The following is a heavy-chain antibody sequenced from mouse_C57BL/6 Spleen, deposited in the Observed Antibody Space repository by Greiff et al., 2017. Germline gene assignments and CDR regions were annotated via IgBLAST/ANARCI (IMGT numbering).Heavy chain of an antibody. D-gene: IGHD2-2*01. CDR1: GYTFTSYW. J-gene: IGHJ1*03. CDR2: IDPSDSYT. Sequence: PGTSVKLSRKASGYTFTSYWMHWVKQRPGQGLEWIGVIDPSDSYTNYNQKFKGKATLTVDTSSSTAYMQLSSLTSEDSAVYYCARYYGYDWYFDVWGTGTTVTVSS. V-gene: IGHV1-59*01. CDR3: ARYYGYDWYFDV.